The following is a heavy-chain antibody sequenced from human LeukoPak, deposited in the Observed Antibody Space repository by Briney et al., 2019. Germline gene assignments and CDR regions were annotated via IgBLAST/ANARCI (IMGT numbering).Heavy chain of an antibody. D-gene: IGHD3-3*01. CDR1: GGSISSYY. J-gene: IGHJ6*02. CDR2: IYYSGST. Sequence: PSETLSLTCTVSGGSISSYYWSWIRQPPGQGLEWIGYIYYSGSTNYNPSLKSRVTISVDTSKNQFSLKLSSVTAADTAVYYCARVWDFWSGLTPNYYYGMDVWGQGTTVTVSS. V-gene: IGHV4-59*01. CDR3: ARVWDFWSGLTPNYYYGMDV.